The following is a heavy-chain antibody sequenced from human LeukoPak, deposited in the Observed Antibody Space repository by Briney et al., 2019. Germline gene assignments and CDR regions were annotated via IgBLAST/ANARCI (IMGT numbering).Heavy chain of an antibody. CDR3: ARVSKGYCGGYCYSDY. J-gene: IGHJ4*02. Sequence: ASVKVSCKASGYIFTSYGISWVRQAPGQGLEWMGWINTYNGNTNYAQKFQGRVTMTRDTSITTAYMDLSSLRSDDTALYYCARVSKGYCGGYCYSDYWGQGTLVTVSS. CDR2: INTYNGNT. CDR1: GYIFTSYG. V-gene: IGHV1-18*01. D-gene: IGHD2-21*02.